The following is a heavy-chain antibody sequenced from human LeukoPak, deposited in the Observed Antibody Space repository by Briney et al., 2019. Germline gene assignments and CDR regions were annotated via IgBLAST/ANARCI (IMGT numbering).Heavy chain of an antibody. CDR2: IIPIFGTA. V-gene: IGHV1-69*13. Sequence: SVKVSCKAPGGTFSSYAISWVRQAPGQGLEWMGGIIPIFGTANYAQKFQGRVTITADESTSTAYMELSSLRSEDTAVYYCARGIVGAPSSTYYYYGMDVWGQGTTVTVSS. CDR3: ARGIVGAPSSTYYYYGMDV. CDR1: GGTFSSYA. J-gene: IGHJ6*02. D-gene: IGHD1-26*01.